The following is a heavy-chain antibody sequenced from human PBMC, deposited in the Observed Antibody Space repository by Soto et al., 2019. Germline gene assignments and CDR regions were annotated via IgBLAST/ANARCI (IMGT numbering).Heavy chain of an antibody. Sequence: SETLSLTCTVSGGSISSSSYYWGWIRQPPGKGLEWIGSIYYSGSTYYNPSLKSRVTISVDTSKNQFSLKLSSVTAADTAVYYCAREQDYYDSSGYEFDYWGQGTLVTVSS. D-gene: IGHD3-22*01. CDR2: IYYSGST. J-gene: IGHJ4*02. CDR1: GGSISSSSYY. CDR3: AREQDYYDSSGYEFDY. V-gene: IGHV4-39*07.